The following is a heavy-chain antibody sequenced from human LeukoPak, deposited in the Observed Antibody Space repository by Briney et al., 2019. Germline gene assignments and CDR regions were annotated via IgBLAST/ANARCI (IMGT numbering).Heavy chain of an antibody. CDR3: ARNHHSQIVGATPNFDY. CDR2: ISAYNGNT. V-gene: IGHV1-18*01. Sequence: ASVKVSCKASVYTFTSYGISWVRQAPGQGLEWMGWISAYNGNTNYAQKLQGRVTMTTDTSTSTAYMELRSLRSDDAAVYYCARNHHSQIVGATPNFDYWGQGTLVTVSS. D-gene: IGHD1-26*01. J-gene: IGHJ4*02. CDR1: VYTFTSYG.